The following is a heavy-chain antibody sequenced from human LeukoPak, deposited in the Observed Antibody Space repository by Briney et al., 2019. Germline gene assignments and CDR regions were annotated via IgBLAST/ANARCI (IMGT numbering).Heavy chain of an antibody. CDR3: ARGRRILWFGKGWFDP. CDR1: GGSISSGDYY. V-gene: IGHV4-30-4*01. J-gene: IGHJ5*02. CDR2: IYYSGST. D-gene: IGHD3-10*01. Sequence: SETLSLTCTVSGGSISSGDYYWSWIRQPPGKGLEWIGYIYYSGSTYYNPSLKSRVTISVDTSKNQFSLKLSSVTAADTAVYYCARGRRILWFGKGWFDPWGQGTLVTVSS.